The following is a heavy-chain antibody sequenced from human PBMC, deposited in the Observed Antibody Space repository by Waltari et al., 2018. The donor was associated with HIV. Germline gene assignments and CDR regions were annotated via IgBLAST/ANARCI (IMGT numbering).Heavy chain of an antibody. V-gene: IGHV3-9*01. D-gene: IGHD3-3*01. CDR3: AKGLWSGFQNALDY. CDR1: GFTFDDSV. CDR2: ISWNSGSI. J-gene: IGHJ4*02. Sequence: EVQLVESGGDLVQPGRSLRLSCPASGFTFDDSVIHWVRQAPGKGLEWVSGISWNSGSIGYADSVKGRFTISRDNAKNSLYLQMNSLRAEDTALYYCAKGLWSGFQNALDYWGQGTLVTVSS.